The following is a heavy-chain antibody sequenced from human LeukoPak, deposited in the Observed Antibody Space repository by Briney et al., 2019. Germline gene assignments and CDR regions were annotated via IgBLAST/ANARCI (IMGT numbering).Heavy chain of an antibody. CDR3: ARATYYYDSVDAFDI. D-gene: IGHD3-10*01. Sequence: GGSLRLSCAASKFTFSSYAMNWVRQAPGKGLEWISHISGASVSIYYADSVKGRFTISRDKAKNSLYLQMNSLRAEDTAMYYCARATYYYDSVDAFDIWGQGTMVTVSS. CDR2: ISGASVSI. CDR1: KFTFSSYA. V-gene: IGHV3-48*01. J-gene: IGHJ3*02.